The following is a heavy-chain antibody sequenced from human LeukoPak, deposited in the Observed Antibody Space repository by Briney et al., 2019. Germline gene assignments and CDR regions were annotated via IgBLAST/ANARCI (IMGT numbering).Heavy chain of an antibody. CDR2: MNPNSGNT. V-gene: IGHV1-8*01. D-gene: IGHD2-15*01. Sequence: ASVKVSCKASGYTLTSYEINWVRQATGQGLEWMGWMNPNSGNTGYAQKFQGRVTMTRNTSISTAYMELSSPRSEDTAVYYCAREYLVDHCSGGSCYSGQGGMDVWGQGTTVTVSS. J-gene: IGHJ6*02. CDR3: AREYLVDHCSGGSCYSGQGGMDV. CDR1: GYTLTSYE.